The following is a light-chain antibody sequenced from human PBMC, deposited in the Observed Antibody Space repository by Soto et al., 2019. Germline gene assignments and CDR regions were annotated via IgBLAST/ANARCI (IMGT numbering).Light chain of an antibody. J-gene: IGKJ3*01. CDR3: QQYGSSSLVT. CDR2: GAS. CDR1: QSVSSSY. V-gene: IGKV3-20*01. Sequence: EIVLTQSPGTLSLSPGERATLSCRASQSVSSSYLAWYQQKPGQAPRLLLYGASSRATGIPDRFSGSGSGTDFTLTISRLEPEDFAVYYCQQYGSSSLVTFGPGTKVDIK.